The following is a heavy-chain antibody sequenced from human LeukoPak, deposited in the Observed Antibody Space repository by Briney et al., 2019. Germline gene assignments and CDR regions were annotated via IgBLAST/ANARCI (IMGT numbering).Heavy chain of an antibody. J-gene: IGHJ4*02. CDR3: ARDRGFLEWLRALY. D-gene: IGHD3-3*01. V-gene: IGHV1-2*02. Sequence: ASVKVSCKASGYTFTGYYMHWVRQAPGQGLEWMGWINPNSGGTNYAQKFQGRVTMTRDMSISTAYMELSRLRSDDTAVYYCARDRGFLEWLRALYWGQGTLVTVSS. CDR1: GYTFTGYY. CDR2: INPNSGGT.